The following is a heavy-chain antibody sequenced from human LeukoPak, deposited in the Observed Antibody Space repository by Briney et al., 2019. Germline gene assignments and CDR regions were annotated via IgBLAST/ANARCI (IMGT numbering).Heavy chain of an antibody. CDR2: ISYDGSNK. D-gene: IGHD2-2*02. J-gene: IGHJ4*02. Sequence: PGGSLRLSCAASGFTFSSYAMSWVRQAPGKGLEWVAVISYDGSNKYYADSVKGRFTISRDNSKITLYLQMNSLRAEDTAVYYCARETDPYHFDYWGQGTLVTVSS. V-gene: IGHV3-30-3*01. CDR1: GFTFSSYA. CDR3: ARETDPYHFDY.